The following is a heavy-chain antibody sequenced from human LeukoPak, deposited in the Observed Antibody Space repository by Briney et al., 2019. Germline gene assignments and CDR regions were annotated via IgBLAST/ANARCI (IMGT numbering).Heavy chain of an antibody. Sequence: PGGSLRPCCAASGFTFDDYGMNWVRQAPGKGLEWVSSINWNGGSTGYADSVKGRFTISRDNAKNSLYLQMNSLRAEDTALYYCARGINWVDYWGQGTLVTVSS. CDR2: INWNGGST. CDR1: GFTFDDYG. D-gene: IGHD7-27*01. J-gene: IGHJ4*02. CDR3: ARGINWVDY. V-gene: IGHV3-20*04.